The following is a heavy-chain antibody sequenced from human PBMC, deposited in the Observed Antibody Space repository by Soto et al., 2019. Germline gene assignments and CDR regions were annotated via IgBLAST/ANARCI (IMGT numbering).Heavy chain of an antibody. CDR2: IRGRGGST. CDR1: GFTFSSYA. V-gene: IGHV3-23*01. CDR3: AKVHGLMITFGGVIVPPYFDY. D-gene: IGHD3-16*02. Sequence: GGSLRLSCAASGFTFSSYAMSWVRQAPGRGLEWVSAIRGRGGSTYYADSVKGRLTISKDNSKDTVYLEMNSLRAEDTAVYYCAKVHGLMITFGGVIVPPYFDYWGQGTLVTVSS. J-gene: IGHJ4*02.